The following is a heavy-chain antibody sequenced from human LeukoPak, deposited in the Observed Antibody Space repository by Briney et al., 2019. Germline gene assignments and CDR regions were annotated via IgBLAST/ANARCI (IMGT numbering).Heavy chain of an antibody. J-gene: IGHJ4*02. CDR3: AKEGYTAMEPDFDY. CDR1: GFTFSSYG. Sequence: AGGSLRLSCAASGFTFSSYGMHWVRQAPGKGLEWVAFIRYDGSNKYYADSVKGRFTISRDNSKNTLYLQMNSLRAEDTAVYYCAKEGYTAMEPDFDYWGQGTLVTVSS. CDR2: IRYDGSNK. V-gene: IGHV3-30*02. D-gene: IGHD5-18*01.